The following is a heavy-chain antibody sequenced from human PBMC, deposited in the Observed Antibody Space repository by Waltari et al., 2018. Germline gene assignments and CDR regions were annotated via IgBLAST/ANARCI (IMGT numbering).Heavy chain of an antibody. D-gene: IGHD7-27*01. V-gene: IGHV4-4*07. CDR3: ATGSGDFDH. CDR1: GGPISNWY. CDR2: MYRRGSADYSA. J-gene: IGHJ4*02. Sequence: QVRLQESGPGLVKPSETLSLTCSVSGGPISNWYWSWIRQPAGKRLEWLGRMYRRGSADYSADYNPSLKSRVTMAVDTSNNQFSLMLSSVTVADTAVYYCATGSGDFDHWGQGTLVTVSS.